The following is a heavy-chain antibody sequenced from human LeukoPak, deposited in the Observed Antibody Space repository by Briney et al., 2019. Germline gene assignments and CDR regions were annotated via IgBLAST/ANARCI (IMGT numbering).Heavy chain of an antibody. Sequence: PGRSLRLSCAASGFTFSIYGLHWVRQAPGKGLEWVAVTWNDGSNKYYADSVKGRFTISRDNSKNTLYLQMNSLRAEDTAVYSCARASGPFDYWGQGTLVTVSS. J-gene: IGHJ4*02. CDR3: ARASGPFDY. D-gene: IGHD3-10*01. CDR2: TWNDGSNK. CDR1: GFTFSIYG. V-gene: IGHV3-33*01.